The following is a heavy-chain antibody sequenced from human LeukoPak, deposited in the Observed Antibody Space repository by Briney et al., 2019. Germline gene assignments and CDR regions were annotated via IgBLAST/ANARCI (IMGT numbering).Heavy chain of an antibody. CDR3: ARVRGIASALNYLDY. CDR1: GDSVSSNSAA. D-gene: IGHD6-25*01. Sequence: SQTLSLTCAISGDSVSSNSAAWNWIRQSPSRGLEWLGRTYYRSNWYNDYEVSVRSRITINPDTSKNQFSLHLNSVTPEDTAVYYCARVRGIASALNYLDYWGQGTLVTVSS. V-gene: IGHV6-1*01. CDR2: TYYRSNWYN. J-gene: IGHJ4*02.